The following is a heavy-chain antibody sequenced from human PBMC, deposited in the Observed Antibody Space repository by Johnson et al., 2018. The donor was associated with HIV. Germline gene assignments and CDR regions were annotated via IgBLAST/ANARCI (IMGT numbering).Heavy chain of an antibody. D-gene: IGHD5-24*01. Sequence: VQLVESGGGSAQPGGSLRLSCAASGFNFGSYAMTWVRQAPGKGLEWVSAISGNGGDTYFADSVKGRFTISRDNFKNTLNLQMNRLRAEDTAVYYCAKVHGTSWSYDALNFWGEGTLVTVSS. J-gene: IGHJ3*01. CDR3: AKVHGTSWSYDALNF. CDR2: ISGNGGDT. CDR1: GFNFGSYA. V-gene: IGHV3-23*04.